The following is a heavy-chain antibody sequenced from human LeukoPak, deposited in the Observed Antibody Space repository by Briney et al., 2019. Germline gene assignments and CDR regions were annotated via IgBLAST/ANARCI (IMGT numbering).Heavy chain of an antibody. Sequence: GGSLRLSCAVSGFTFSSYSMTWVRQAPGKGLEWVSSISSSSGYKYYADSVKGRFTISKDNAKNSLYLQMNSLRAEDTALYHCARNNGMDVWGQGTTVIVSS. CDR1: GFTFSSYS. CDR3: ARNNGMDV. J-gene: IGHJ6*02. V-gene: IGHV3-21*04. CDR2: ISSSSGYK.